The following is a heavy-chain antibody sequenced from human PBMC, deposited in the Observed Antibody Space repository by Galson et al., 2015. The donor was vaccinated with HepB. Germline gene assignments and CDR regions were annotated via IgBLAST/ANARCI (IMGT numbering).Heavy chain of an antibody. Sequence: SLRLSCAASGFTVSSNYMSWVRQAPGKGLEWVSVIYSGGSTYYADSVKGRFTISRDNSKNTLYLQMNSLRAEDTAVYYCARPAGYCSSTSCKRRAFDIWGQGTMVTVSS. V-gene: IGHV3-66*01. CDR2: IYSGGST. CDR1: GFTVSSNY. J-gene: IGHJ3*02. D-gene: IGHD2-2*01. CDR3: ARPAGYCSSTSCKRRAFDI.